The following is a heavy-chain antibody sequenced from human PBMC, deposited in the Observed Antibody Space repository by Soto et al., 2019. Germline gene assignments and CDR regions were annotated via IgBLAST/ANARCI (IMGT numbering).Heavy chain of an antibody. J-gene: IGHJ4*02. Sequence: QVQLVESGGALVKPGGSLRLSCAASGFDFSDYYMTWIRQAPGQGLEWLSSISSRGTSISYADSVKGRFTISRDNIESSLFLHMNSLRGEDTAVYYCARSGGYSSYFDFWGQGTLVTVSS. D-gene: IGHD5-18*01. CDR2: ISSRGTSI. V-gene: IGHV3-11*01. CDR3: ARSGGYSSYFDF. CDR1: GFDFSDYY.